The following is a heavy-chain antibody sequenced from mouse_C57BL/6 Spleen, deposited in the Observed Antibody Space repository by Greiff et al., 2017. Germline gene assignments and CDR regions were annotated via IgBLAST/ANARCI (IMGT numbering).Heavy chain of an antibody. D-gene: IGHD2-4*01. J-gene: IGHJ3*01. Sequence: DVKLQESGAELVKPGASVKLSCTASGFNIKDYYMHWVKQRTEQGLEWIGRIDPEDGETKYAPKFQGKATITADTSSNTAYLQLSSLTSEDTAVYYCARIYYDYDRFAYWGQGTLVTVSA. CDR1: GFNIKDYY. V-gene: IGHV14-2*01. CDR2: IDPEDGET. CDR3: ARIYYDYDRFAY.